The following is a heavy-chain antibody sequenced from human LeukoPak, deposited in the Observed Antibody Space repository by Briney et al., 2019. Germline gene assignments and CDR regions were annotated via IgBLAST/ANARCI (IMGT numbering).Heavy chain of an antibody. D-gene: IGHD3-10*01. CDR1: GYSFTSYW. Sequence: GESLKISCKGSGYSFTSYWIGWVRQMPGKGLEWMGIIYPGDSDTRDSPSFQGQVTISADKSISTAYLQWSSLKASDTAMYYCARHVYSGSGSYYNFLDYWGQGTLVTVSS. V-gene: IGHV5-51*01. CDR3: ARHVYSGSGSYYNFLDY. J-gene: IGHJ4*02. CDR2: IYPGDSDT.